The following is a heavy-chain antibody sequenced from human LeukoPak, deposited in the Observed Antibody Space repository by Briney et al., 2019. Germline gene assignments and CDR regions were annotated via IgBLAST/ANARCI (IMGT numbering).Heavy chain of an antibody. CDR2: IKSKTDGGTT. D-gene: IGHD3-10*01. Sequence: PGGSLRLSCAASGFTFSSYAMSWVRQAPGKGLEWVGRIKSKTDGGTTDYAAPVKGRFTFSRDDSKSTLYLQMNSLKTEDTAVYYCTTVGFGEFHFDFWGRGTLVTVSS. CDR1: GFTFSSYA. V-gene: IGHV3-15*01. J-gene: IGHJ4*02. CDR3: TTVGFGEFHFDF.